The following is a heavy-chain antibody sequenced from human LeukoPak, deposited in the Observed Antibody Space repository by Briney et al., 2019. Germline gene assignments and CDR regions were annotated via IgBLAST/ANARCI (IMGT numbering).Heavy chain of an antibody. V-gene: IGHV3-23*01. CDR2: IFADGVTT. CDR1: GFTFSNFG. D-gene: IGHD6-6*01. Sequence: GGSLRLSCAASGFTFSNFGMSWVRQAPGKGLEWVSAIFADGVTTFYADSVKGRFIISRDNSQNRLFLQVNSLRVEDTAVYYCAKGLGGLASAPDSWGQGTLVTVSS. J-gene: IGHJ5*01. CDR3: AKGLGGLASAPDS.